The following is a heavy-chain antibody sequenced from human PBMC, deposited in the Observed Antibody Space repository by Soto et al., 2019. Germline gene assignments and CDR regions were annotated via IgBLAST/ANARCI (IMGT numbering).Heavy chain of an antibody. CDR3: ARDSGRGLGY. CDR2: IYYSGST. J-gene: IGHJ4*02. Sequence: SETLSLTCTVSGGSISSYYGSWIRQPPGKGLEWIGYIYYSGSTNYNPSLKSRVTISVDTSKNQFSLKLSSVTAADTAVYYCARDSGRGLGYWGQGTLVTVSS. V-gene: IGHV4-59*01. CDR1: GGSISSYY. D-gene: IGHD2-15*01.